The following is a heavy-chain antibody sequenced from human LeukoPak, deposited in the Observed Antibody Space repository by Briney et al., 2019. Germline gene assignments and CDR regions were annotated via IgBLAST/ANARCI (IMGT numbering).Heavy chain of an antibody. CDR1: GYTFTSYG. V-gene: IGHV1-18*01. CDR2: ISAYNGNT. CDR3: ARVTQADYDFDY. D-gene: IGHD4-17*01. J-gene: IGHJ4*02. Sequence: ASVKVSCKASGYTFTSYGISWVRQAPGQGLEWMGWISAYNGNTDYAQKLQGRVTMTTDTSTSTAYMELRSLRSDDTAVYYCARVTQADYDFDYWGQGTLVTVSS.